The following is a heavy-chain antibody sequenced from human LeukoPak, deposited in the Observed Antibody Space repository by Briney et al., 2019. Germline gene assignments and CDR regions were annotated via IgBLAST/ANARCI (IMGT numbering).Heavy chain of an antibody. CDR2: ISSSGSTI. Sequence: GGSLRLSCAASGFTFNTYGVNWVRQAPGKGLEWVSSISSSGSTIYYADSVKGRFTISRDNAKNSLYLQMNSLRAEDTAVYYCAKDQYGGNPQYYFDYWGQGTLVTVSS. CDR3: AKDQYGGNPQYYFDY. CDR1: GFTFNTYG. V-gene: IGHV3-48*03. D-gene: IGHD4-23*01. J-gene: IGHJ4*02.